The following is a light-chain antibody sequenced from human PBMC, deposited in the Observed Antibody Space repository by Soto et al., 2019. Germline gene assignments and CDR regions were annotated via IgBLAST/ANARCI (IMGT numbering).Light chain of an antibody. CDR3: MLDFGYFWA. Sequence: EIVLTQSPATLPLSPGERATLSCRASQSISSNSLAWYQQKPGQAHRLFIYGASSRATGIQDRFIGSGSGTDFTLTIRRLEPEDFATYYCMLDFGYFWAFGQGTKVDIK. V-gene: IGKV3-20*02. CDR2: GAS. CDR1: QSISSNS. J-gene: IGKJ1*01.